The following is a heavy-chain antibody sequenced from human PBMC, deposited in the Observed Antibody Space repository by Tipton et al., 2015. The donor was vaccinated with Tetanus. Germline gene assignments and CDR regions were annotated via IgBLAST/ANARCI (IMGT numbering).Heavy chain of an antibody. Sequence: VQLVQFGAEVKKSGESLKISCKGSGYSFTSKWIGWVRQMPGKGLEWMGIVYPGDSDPRYSPSFQGQVTISADKSISAAYLQWSSLKAADTGMYYCARQDCSGGSCSLDVWGQGTTVTVSS. CDR2: VYPGDSDP. J-gene: IGHJ6*02. CDR1: GYSFTSKW. CDR3: ARQDCSGGSCSLDV. V-gene: IGHV5-51*01. D-gene: IGHD2-15*01.